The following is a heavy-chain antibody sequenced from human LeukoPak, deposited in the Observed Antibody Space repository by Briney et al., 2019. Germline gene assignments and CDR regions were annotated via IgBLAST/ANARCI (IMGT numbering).Heavy chain of an antibody. D-gene: IGHD6-19*01. J-gene: IGHJ4*02. CDR1: GSTFTDYY. Sequence: ASVKVSCKASGSTFTDYYMHWVRQAPGQGLEWMGWINPNSGGTNFAQKFQGRVTMTRDTSISTAYMELNRLRSDDTAVYYCARVGIAVAGEEGYFDYWGQGTLVTVSS. CDR2: INPNSGGT. V-gene: IGHV1-2*02. CDR3: ARVGIAVAGEEGYFDY.